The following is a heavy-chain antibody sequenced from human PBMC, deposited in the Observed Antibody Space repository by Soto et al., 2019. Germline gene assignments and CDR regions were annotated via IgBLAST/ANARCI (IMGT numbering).Heavy chain of an antibody. CDR3: ARALGTAMVLAAGY. D-gene: IGHD5-18*01. V-gene: IGHV1-69*02. J-gene: IGHJ4*02. Sequence: QVQLVQSGAEVKKPGSSVKVSCKASGGTFSSYTISWVRQAPGQGLGWMGRIIPILGIPNYAQKFQGRVTITADKSTSTAYMELSSLRSEDTAVYYCARALGTAMVLAAGYWGQGTLVTVSS. CDR2: IIPILGIP. CDR1: GGTFSSYT.